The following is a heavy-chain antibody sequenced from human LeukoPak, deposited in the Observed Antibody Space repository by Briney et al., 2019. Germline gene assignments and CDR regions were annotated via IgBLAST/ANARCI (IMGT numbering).Heavy chain of an antibody. Sequence: GGSLRFSCAASGFTVSSNYMSCVRQAPGKGLEWVSVIYSGGSTYYADSVKGRFTISRHNSKNTLYLQMNSLRAEDTAVYYCAKGPGITIFGVVILRDYGMDVWGQGTTVTVSS. CDR3: AKGPGITIFGVVILRDYGMDV. CDR1: GFTVSSNY. J-gene: IGHJ6*02. V-gene: IGHV3-53*04. CDR2: IYSGGST. D-gene: IGHD3-3*01.